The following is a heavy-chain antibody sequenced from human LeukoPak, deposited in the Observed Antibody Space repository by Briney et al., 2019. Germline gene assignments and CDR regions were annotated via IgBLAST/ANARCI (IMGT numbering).Heavy chain of an antibody. CDR2: IYYSGST. J-gene: IGHJ3*02. Sequence: SETLSLTCTVSGGSISSYYWSWIRQPPGKGLEWIEYIYYSGSTNYNPSLKSRVTISVDTSKNQFSLKLRSVTAADTAVYYCARDTRDAFDIWGQGTMVTVSS. V-gene: IGHV4-59*01. CDR1: GGSISSYY. CDR3: ARDTRDAFDI.